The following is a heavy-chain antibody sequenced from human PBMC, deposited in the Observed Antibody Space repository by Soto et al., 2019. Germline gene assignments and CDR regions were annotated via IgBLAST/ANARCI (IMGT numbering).Heavy chain of an antibody. J-gene: IGHJ6*02. CDR3: ASPSGYSDHGDYYYGMDV. D-gene: IGHD5-12*01. CDR1: GFTFSDYY. V-gene: IGHV3-11*05. Sequence: QVQLVESGGGLVKPGGSLRLSCAASGFTFSDYYMSWIRQAPGKGLEWVSYISSSSSYTNYADSVKGRFTISRDNAKNSLYRQMNSLRDEDTAVYYCASPSGYSDHGDYYYGMDVWGQGTTVTVSS. CDR2: ISSSSSYT.